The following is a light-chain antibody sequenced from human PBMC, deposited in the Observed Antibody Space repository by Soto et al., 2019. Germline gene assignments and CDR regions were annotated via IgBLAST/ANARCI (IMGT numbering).Light chain of an antibody. Sequence: DIQMTQSPSTLSASVGDRVTITCRASQSISVWLAWYQQKPGRAPKLLVFDVSTLATGVPSRFSGSGSGPEFTLTISSLQADDFATYYCQQYISYPYTFGQGTKVEIE. J-gene: IGKJ2*01. CDR2: DVS. CDR3: QQYISYPYT. V-gene: IGKV1-5*01. CDR1: QSISVW.